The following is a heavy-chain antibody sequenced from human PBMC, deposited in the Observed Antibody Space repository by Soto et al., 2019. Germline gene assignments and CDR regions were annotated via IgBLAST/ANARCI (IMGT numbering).Heavy chain of an antibody. V-gene: IGHV3-30-3*01. CDR3: ARDYRAEYFDY. J-gene: IGHJ4*02. Sequence: GGSLRLSCAASGFTFSSYAMHWVRQAPGKGLEWVAVISYDGSNKYYADSVKGRFTISRDNSKNTLYLQMNSLRAEDTAVYYCARDYRAEYFDYWGQGALVTVSS. CDR1: GFTFSSYA. CDR2: ISYDGSNK.